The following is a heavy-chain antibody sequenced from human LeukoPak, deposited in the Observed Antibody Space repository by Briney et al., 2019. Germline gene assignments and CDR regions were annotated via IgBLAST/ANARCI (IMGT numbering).Heavy chain of an antibody. J-gene: IGHJ4*02. CDR2: IYYSGST. V-gene: IGHV4-39*01. Sequence: TSSETLSLTCTVSGASISSYYWGWIRQPPGKGLEWIGNIYYSGSTYYNPSLRSRLTISLDTSKNQFSLTLSSVTAADTAVYYCARLQYYYDSNGYYSLYYFDYWGQGTVVTVSS. D-gene: IGHD3-22*01. CDR3: ARLQYYYDSNGYYSLYYFDY. CDR1: GASISSYY.